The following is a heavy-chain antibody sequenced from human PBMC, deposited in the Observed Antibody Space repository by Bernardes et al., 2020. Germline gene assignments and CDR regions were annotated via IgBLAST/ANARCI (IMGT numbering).Heavy chain of an antibody. V-gene: IGHV4-59*08. CDR3: ARLKGRIGYGDYTLLEE. Sequence: SETLSLTCTVSGDSFGSHSWTWIRQPPGKGLEWIASMSYSGSTSSNPSLKSRLTISVDSSMNQFSSLKLNSVTAADTAVYYCARLKGRIGYGDYTLLEEWGQGTLVTVSS. J-gene: IGHJ4*02. CDR2: MSYSGST. D-gene: IGHD4-17*01. CDR1: GDSFGSHS.